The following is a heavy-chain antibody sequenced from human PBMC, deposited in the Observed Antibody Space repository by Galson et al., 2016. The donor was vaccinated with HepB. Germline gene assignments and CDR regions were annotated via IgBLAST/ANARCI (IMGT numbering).Heavy chain of an antibody. J-gene: IGHJ6*02. CDR2: IYYSGST. V-gene: IGHV4-31*03. CDR1: GDSVSSGDYF. D-gene: IGHD2-8*01. CDR3: ARDRAPIPYCTNGVCYNYYYGMDV. Sequence: TLSLTCTVSGDSVSSGDYFWTWIRQHPGKGLEWIGYIYYSGSTYYNPSLKSRVTISVDTSKNQFSLKLSSVTAADTAVYYCARDRAPIPYCTNGVCYNYYYGMDVWGQGTTVSVSS.